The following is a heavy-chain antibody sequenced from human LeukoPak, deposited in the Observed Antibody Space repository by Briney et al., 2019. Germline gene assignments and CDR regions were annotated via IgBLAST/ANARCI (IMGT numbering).Heavy chain of an antibody. J-gene: IGHJ4*02. D-gene: IGHD5-12*01. CDR2: MLYRGST. Sequence: SETLSLTCAVSGGSISSDYWSWIRQPPGKGLEWIGYMLYRGSTNYNPSLKSRVTISIDASKSQFSLKLTSVTGADTALDYCERQVGRGAYDAWYFDHWGPGTLVTVSS. V-gene: IGHV4-59*08. CDR3: ERQVGRGAYDAWYFDH. CDR1: GGSISSDY.